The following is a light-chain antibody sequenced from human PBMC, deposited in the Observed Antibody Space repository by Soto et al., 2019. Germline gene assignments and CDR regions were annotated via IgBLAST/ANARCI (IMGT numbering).Light chain of an antibody. CDR1: SSDVGGYNY. J-gene: IGLJ1*01. Sequence: QPVLTQPRSVSGSPGQSVTISCTGTSSDVGGYNYVSWYQQHPGKAPKLMIYDVSKRPSGVPDRFSGSKSGNTASLTISGLQAEDEADYYCCSYAGSRDVFGTGTKLTVL. CDR3: CSYAGSRDV. V-gene: IGLV2-11*01. CDR2: DVS.